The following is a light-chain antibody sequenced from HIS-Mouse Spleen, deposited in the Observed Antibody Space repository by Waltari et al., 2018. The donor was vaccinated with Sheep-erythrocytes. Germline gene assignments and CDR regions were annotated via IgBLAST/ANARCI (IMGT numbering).Light chain of an antibody. CDR2: DVS. CDR1: SSDVGGYNY. J-gene: IGLJ1*01. CDR3: CSYAGSYNYV. V-gene: IGLV2-11*01. Sequence: QSALTQPRSVSGSPGQSVTISCTGTSSDVGGYNYVSWYQQHPGKAPTLMIYDVSKRPSGVPDRFSGSKSGNTASLTSSGLQAEDEADYYCCSYAGSYNYVFGTGTKVTVL.